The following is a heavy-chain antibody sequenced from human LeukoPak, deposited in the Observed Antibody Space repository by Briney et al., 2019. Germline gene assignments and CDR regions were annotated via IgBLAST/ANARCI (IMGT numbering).Heavy chain of an antibody. J-gene: IGHJ4*02. CDR2: ISYDGSNK. Sequence: GGSLRLSCAASGFTFSSYAMHWVRQAPGKGLEWVAVISYDGSNKYYADSVKGRFTISRDNSKNTPYLQMNSLRAEDTAVYYCARGDMGSGSFDYWGQGTLVTVSS. CDR3: ARGDMGSGSFDY. CDR1: GFTFSSYA. V-gene: IGHV3-30*04. D-gene: IGHD6-19*01.